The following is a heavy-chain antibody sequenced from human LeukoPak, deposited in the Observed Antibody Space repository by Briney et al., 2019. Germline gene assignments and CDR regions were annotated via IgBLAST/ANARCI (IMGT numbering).Heavy chain of an antibody. CDR2: ISSSSSYI. Sequence: GGSLRFSCAASGFTFSSYSMIWVRQAPGKGLEWVSSISSSSSYIYYADSVKGRFTISRDNAKNSLYLQMNSLRAEDTAVYYCARAWALTGHGGTSWGQGTLVTVSS. J-gene: IGHJ4*02. V-gene: IGHV3-21*01. CDR1: GFTFSSYS. CDR3: ARAWALTGHGGTS. D-gene: IGHD3-9*01.